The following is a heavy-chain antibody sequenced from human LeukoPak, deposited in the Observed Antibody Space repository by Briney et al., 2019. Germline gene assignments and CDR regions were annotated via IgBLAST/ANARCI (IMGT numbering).Heavy chain of an antibody. V-gene: IGHV4-59*01. Sequence: KPSETLSLTCTVSGGSISSYYWSWIRQPPGKGLEWIGYIYYSGSTNYNPSLKSRVTISVDTSKNQFSLKLSSVTAADTAVYYCARSDSSGWIDYWGQGTLVTVSS. J-gene: IGHJ4*02. CDR1: GGSISSYY. CDR3: ARSDSSGWIDY. CDR2: IYYSGST. D-gene: IGHD6-19*01.